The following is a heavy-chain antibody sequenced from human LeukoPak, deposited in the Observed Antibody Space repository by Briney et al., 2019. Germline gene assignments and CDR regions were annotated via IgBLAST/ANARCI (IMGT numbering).Heavy chain of an antibody. CDR2: INAGNGNT. V-gene: IGHV1-3*03. D-gene: IGHD1-7*01. CDR3: ARSPMLELHWFDP. CDR1: GYTFTGYY. J-gene: IGHJ5*02. Sequence: ASVKVSCKASGYTFTGYYMHWVRQAPGQRLEWMGWINAGNGNTKYSQEFQGRVTITRDTSASTAYMELSSLRSEDMAVYYCARSPMLELHWFDPWGQGTLVTVSS.